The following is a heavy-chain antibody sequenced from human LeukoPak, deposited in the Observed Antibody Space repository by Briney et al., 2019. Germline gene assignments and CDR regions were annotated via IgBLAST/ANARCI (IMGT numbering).Heavy chain of an antibody. CDR2: IYFSGDT. V-gene: IGHV4-39*02. Sequence: SETLSLTCTVSGDSISTPTYYWGWLRQPPGRGLEWIGSIYFSGDTYYNPSLKSRVTISVDTSNNQFSLRLTSVTATDTAVYYCARESTAKGAFDIWGQGTMVTVSS. J-gene: IGHJ3*02. D-gene: IGHD2-2*01. CDR3: ARESTAKGAFDI. CDR1: GDSISTPTYY.